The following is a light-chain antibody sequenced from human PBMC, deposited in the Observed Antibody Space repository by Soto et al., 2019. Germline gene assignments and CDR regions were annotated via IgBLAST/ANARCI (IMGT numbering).Light chain of an antibody. V-gene: IGKV3-20*01. J-gene: IGKJ4*01. CDR2: GAS. CDR3: QQYGSSPLT. Sequence: EIVLTQSPGTLSLSPGESATLSCRASQSGSSNYLAWYQQQPGQAPRLLIYGASNRATGIPDRFSGSGSGTDFTLIISRLEPEDVAVYYCQQYGSSPLTFGVGTKVEI. CDR1: QSGSSNY.